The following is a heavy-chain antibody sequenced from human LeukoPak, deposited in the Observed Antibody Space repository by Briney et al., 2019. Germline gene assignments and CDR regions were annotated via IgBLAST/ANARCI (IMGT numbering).Heavy chain of an antibody. CDR1: GFTFSSCW. CDR3: ARARDSSGYYFGNYYYGMDV. V-gene: IGHV3-7*01. CDR2: IRQDGSDK. D-gene: IGHD3-22*01. J-gene: IGHJ6*02. Sequence: GGSLRLSCAASGFTFSSCWMSWVRQAPGKGLEWVANIRQDGSDKYYVDSVKGRSTISRDNAKNSLYLQMNSLRAEDTAVYYCARARDSSGYYFGNYYYGMDVWGQGTTVTVSS.